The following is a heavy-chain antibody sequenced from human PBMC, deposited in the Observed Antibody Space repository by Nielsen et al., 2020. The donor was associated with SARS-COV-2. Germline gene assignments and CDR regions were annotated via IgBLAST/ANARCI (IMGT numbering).Heavy chain of an antibody. V-gene: IGHV3-23*01. D-gene: IGHD3-22*01. J-gene: IGHJ4*02. CDR1: GFTFSSYA. Sequence: GGSLRLSCAASGFTFSSYAMHWVRQAPGKGLEWVSAISGSGGSTYYADSVKGRFTISSDNSKNTLYLQMNSLRAEDTAVYYCAKDFPSYYYDSMTVDYRGQGTLVTVSS. CDR2: ISGSGGST. CDR3: AKDFPSYYYDSMTVDY.